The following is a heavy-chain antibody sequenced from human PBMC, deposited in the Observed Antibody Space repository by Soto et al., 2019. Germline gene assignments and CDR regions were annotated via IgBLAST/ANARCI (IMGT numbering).Heavy chain of an antibody. CDR1: GFTFNRYS. Sequence: GGSLRLSCAASGFTFNRYSMNWVRQAPGKGLEWVPYISSSSSTIYYADSVKGRFTISRDNAKNSLYLQMNSLRAEDTAVYYCARDIMITFGGVIAHFDYWGQGTLVTVSS. V-gene: IGHV3-48*01. CDR3: ARDIMITFGGVIAHFDY. CDR2: ISSSSSTI. D-gene: IGHD3-16*02. J-gene: IGHJ4*02.